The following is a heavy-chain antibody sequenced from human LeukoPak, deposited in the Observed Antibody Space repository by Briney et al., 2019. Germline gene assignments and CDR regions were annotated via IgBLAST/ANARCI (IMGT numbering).Heavy chain of an antibody. V-gene: IGHV3-72*01. D-gene: IGHD7-27*01. CDR2: IRNKANRYTT. CDR1: GFTFSDHH. Sequence: GGSLRLSCAASGFTFSDHHMDWIRQAPGEGLEWVARIRNKANRYTTEYAASVKGRFTISRDDSENSLYLQMDSLKTEDTAVYYCARSPLGIAPFDYWGQGTLVTVSS. CDR3: ARSPLGIAPFDY. J-gene: IGHJ4*02.